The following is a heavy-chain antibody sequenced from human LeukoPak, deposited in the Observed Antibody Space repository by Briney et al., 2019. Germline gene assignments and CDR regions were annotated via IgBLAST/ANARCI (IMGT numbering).Heavy chain of an antibody. J-gene: IGHJ5*01. D-gene: IGHD6-6*01. V-gene: IGHV3-30*02. Sequence: GGSLRLSCAASGFTFSSYGMHWVRQAPAKGLEWVAFIRYDGSNKYYADSVKGRFTISRDNSKNTLYLQMNSLGAEDTAVYYCANGFRAARLPPVDPWGQGTLVTVSS. CDR1: GFTFSSYG. CDR2: IRYDGSNK. CDR3: ANGFRAARLPPVDP.